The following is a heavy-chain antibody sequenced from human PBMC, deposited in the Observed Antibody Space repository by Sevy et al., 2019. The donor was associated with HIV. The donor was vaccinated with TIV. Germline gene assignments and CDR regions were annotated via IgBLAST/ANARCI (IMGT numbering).Heavy chain of an antibody. J-gene: IGHJ3*02. V-gene: IGHV3-23*01. D-gene: IGHD3-22*01. CDR3: AGGRYDSSGSFDAFDI. CDR1: GFTFSSYA. CDR2: IFGDGDIT. Sequence: GGSLRLSCAASGFTFSSYAMNWVRQAPGKGLEWVSSIFGDGDITYYADSVKGRFTISRDKSKNTLYLQMHSLRAGDTAVYYCAGGRYDSSGSFDAFDIWGQGTMVTVSS.